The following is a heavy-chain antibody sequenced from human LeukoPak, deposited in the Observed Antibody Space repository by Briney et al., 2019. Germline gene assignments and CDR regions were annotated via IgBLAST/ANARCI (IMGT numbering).Heavy chain of an antibody. CDR3: ASGFRGQLGYFDY. J-gene: IGHJ4*02. V-gene: IGHV4-59*01. D-gene: IGHD1-1*01. CDR2: IYYSGSS. CDR1: GGSFSGYY. Sequence: SETLSLTCAVYGGSFSGYYWSWIRQPPGKGLEWIGYIYYSGSSNYNPSLKSRVTMSVDTSKNHFSLKLSSVTAADTAVYYCASGFRGQLGYFDYWGQGTLVTVSS.